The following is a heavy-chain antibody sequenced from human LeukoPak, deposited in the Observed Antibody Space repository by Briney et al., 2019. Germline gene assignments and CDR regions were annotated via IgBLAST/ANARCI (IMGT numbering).Heavy chain of an antibody. CDR1: GYIFTGYY. Sequence: ASVKVSCKASGYIFTGYYMHWVRQAPGQGLEWMGWINPNSGGTNYAQKFQGRVTMTTDTSTSTAYMELRSLRSDDTAVYYCAREERDYFDYWGQGTLVTVSS. J-gene: IGHJ4*02. CDR3: AREERDYFDY. V-gene: IGHV1-2*02. CDR2: INPNSGGT.